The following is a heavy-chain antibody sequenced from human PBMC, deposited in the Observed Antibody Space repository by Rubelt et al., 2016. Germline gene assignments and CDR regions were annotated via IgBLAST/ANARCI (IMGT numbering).Heavy chain of an antibody. CDR1: GGSISSYY. V-gene: IGHV4-59*08. J-gene: IGHJ5*02. CDR3: ARMTTVTASLDP. CDR2: IYYSGST. Sequence: QVQLQESGPGLVKPSETLSLTCTVSGGSISSYYWSWIRQPPGKGLEWIGYIYYSGSTNYNPSLKGRVTMSVDTSKNQLSLKLSSVTAADTAVYYCARMTTVTASLDPWGQGTLVTVSS. D-gene: IGHD4-17*01.